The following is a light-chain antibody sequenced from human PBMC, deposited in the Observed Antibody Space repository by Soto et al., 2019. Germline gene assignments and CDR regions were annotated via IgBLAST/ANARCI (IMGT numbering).Light chain of an antibody. Sequence: QSALAQPPSPSGSPGQSVTISCTGTSSDVGAYNYVSWYQQHPGKAPKLIIYDVSQRPSGVPDRFSGSKSGNTASLTVSGLQAEDEAVYYCNSFAGSAHVVFGGGTKLTVL. CDR3: NSFAGSAHVV. J-gene: IGLJ2*01. CDR1: SSDVGAYNY. CDR2: DVS. V-gene: IGLV2-8*01.